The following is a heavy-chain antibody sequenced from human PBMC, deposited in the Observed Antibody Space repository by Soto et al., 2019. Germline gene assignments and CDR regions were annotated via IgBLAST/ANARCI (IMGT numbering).Heavy chain of an antibody. CDR1: GVTLSYYG. V-gene: IGHV3-33*01. D-gene: IGHD5-18*01. J-gene: IGHJ4*02. CDR3: ARGGGYSYGTPLDY. CDR2: IWNHGNTA. Sequence: GGSLRLSCVASGVTLSYYGVHWVRQSPGKGLEWVALIWNHGNTAYHADSVKGRFTISRDNSKNTLYLQMNSLRAEDTAVYYCARGGGYSYGTPLDYWGQGTLVTVSS.